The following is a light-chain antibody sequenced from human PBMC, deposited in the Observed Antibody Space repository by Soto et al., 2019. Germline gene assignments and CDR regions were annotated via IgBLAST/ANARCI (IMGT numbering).Light chain of an antibody. CDR3: QQYGSSPTWT. CDR2: GAS. CDR1: QSVTSTY. Sequence: EIVLTQSPGTLSLSPGERATLSCRASQSVTSTYLAWYQQKPGQAPRLLIYGASTRATGIPDGFSGSGSGTDFTLTISRLEPEDSAVYYCQQYGSSPTWTFGQGTKVDIK. V-gene: IGKV3-20*01. J-gene: IGKJ1*01.